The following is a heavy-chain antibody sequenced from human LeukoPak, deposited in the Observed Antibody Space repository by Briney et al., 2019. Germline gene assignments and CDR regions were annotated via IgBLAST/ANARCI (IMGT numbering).Heavy chain of an antibody. CDR2: ISAYNGNT. J-gene: IGHJ6*02. V-gene: IGHV1-18*01. Sequence: EASVKVSCKASGYTFTSYGISWVRQAPGQGLEWMGWISAYNGNTNYAQKLQGRVTTTTDTSTSTAYMELRSLRSDDTAVYYCARDITGDYGGGYGMDVWGQGTTVTVSS. D-gene: IGHD4-23*01. CDR3: ARDITGDYGGGYGMDV. CDR1: GYTFTSYG.